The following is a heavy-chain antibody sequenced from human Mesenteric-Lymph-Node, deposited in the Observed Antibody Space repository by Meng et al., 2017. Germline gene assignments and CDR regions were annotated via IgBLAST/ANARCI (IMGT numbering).Heavy chain of an antibody. J-gene: IGHJ4*02. CDR1: GGSFSDYY. Sequence: QSHLRQWRTGLFLPSESLSLAGSVCGGSFSDYYLSWVRQPPGKGLEWIEEINNSGATNYSPSLMSRVIVSVDKSKNQFSLKVTSVTAADTALYFCARGRRFGDFFGLDYWGRGILVTVSS. V-gene: IGHV4-34*01. D-gene: IGHD3-10*01. CDR3: ARGRRFGDFFGLDY. CDR2: INNSGAT.